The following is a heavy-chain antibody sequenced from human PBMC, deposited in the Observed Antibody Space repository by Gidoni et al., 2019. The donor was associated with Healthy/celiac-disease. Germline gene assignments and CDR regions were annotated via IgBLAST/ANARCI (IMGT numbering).Heavy chain of an antibody. CDR2: IYPGDSDT. CDR3: ARPQDSSGRDAFDI. J-gene: IGHJ3*02. Sequence: EVQLGQSGAGVKKPGESLKISCKGSGYSFASYWIGWVRKMPGKGLEWMGIIYPGDSDTRYSPSFQGQVTISADKSISTAYLQWSSLKASDTAMYYCARPQDSSGRDAFDIWGQGTMVTVSS. V-gene: IGHV5-51*01. CDR1: GYSFASYW. D-gene: IGHD6-19*01.